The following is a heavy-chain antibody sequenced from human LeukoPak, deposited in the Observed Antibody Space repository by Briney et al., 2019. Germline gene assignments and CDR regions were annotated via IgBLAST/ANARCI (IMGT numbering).Heavy chain of an antibody. J-gene: IGHJ6*03. CDR1: GGSISGYH. V-gene: IGHV4-59*01. CDR2: IYYSGSS. Sequence: SQTLSLTCTVSGGSISGYHWSWIRQPPGKGLEWLGYIYYSGSSNYNPSLKSRVTMSADTSKNQFSLKLSSVTAADTAVYYCARVPRSYYYYYYMDVWGKGTTVTVSS. CDR3: ARVPRSYYYYYYMDV.